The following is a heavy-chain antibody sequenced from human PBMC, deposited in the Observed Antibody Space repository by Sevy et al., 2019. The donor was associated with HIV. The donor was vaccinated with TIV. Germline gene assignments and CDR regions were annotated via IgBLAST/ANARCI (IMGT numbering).Heavy chain of an antibody. CDR3: ARELTIFGVVTTDYYYGMDV. Sequence: ASVKVSCKASGYTFTGYYMHWVRQAPGQGLEWMGWINPNSGGTNYAQKFQGRVTMTRDTSISTAYMELSRLGSDDTAVYYCARELTIFGVVTTDYYYGMDVWGQGTTVTVSS. CDR2: INPNSGGT. CDR1: GYTFTGYY. D-gene: IGHD3-3*01. V-gene: IGHV1-2*02. J-gene: IGHJ6*02.